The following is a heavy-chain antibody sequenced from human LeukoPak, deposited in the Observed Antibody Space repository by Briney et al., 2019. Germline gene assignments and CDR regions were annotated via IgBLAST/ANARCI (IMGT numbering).Heavy chain of an antibody. CDR3: ALDFGGYADA. Sequence: GGSLRLSCEVSGIIIRRFWMHWVRQAPGKGPVWVSRINEDGSRIDYADSVKGRFTISRDNARDTLYLQMNSLRVEDTAMYYCALDFGGYADAWGQRTLVTVSS. D-gene: IGHD3-16*01. CDR1: GIIIRRFW. CDR2: INEDGSRI. V-gene: IGHV3-74*01. J-gene: IGHJ5*02.